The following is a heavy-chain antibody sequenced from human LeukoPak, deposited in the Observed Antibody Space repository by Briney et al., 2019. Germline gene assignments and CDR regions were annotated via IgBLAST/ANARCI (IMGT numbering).Heavy chain of an antibody. CDR2: INISSSTI. D-gene: IGHD3-10*01. CDR1: GFTFSSYS. J-gene: IGHJ3*02. CDR3: ARDLTITMVRGVPDAFDI. V-gene: IGHV3-48*02. Sequence: GGSLRLSCAASGFTFSSYSMNWVRQAPGKGLEWVSYINISSSTIYYADSVKGRFTISRDNAKNSLYLQMNSLRDEDTAVYYCARDLTITMVRGVPDAFDIWGQGTMVTVSS.